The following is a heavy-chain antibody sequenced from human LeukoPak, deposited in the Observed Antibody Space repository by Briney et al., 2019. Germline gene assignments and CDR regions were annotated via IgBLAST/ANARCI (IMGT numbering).Heavy chain of an antibody. D-gene: IGHD3-3*01. CDR3: ACPYYDALIFDY. Sequence: GGSLRLSCAASGFTLSSYEMNWVRQAPGKGLEGVSYISSSGSTIYYADSVKGRFTISRDNAKNSLYLQMNSLRAEDTAVYYCACPYYDALIFDYWGQGTLVTVSS. V-gene: IGHV3-48*03. CDR2: ISSSGSTI. J-gene: IGHJ4*02. CDR1: GFTLSSYE.